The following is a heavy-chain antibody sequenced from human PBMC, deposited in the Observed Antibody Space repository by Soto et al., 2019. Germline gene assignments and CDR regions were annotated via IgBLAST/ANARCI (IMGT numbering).Heavy chain of an antibody. Sequence: QITLKESGPPLVKPTQTLTLTCSFSGFSLSSSGVAVGWIRQPPGKALEWLALIYWDDDERYSPSLQRRLTISKDTSKNQVVLGMTNMDPSDTGTYYRAHRRGAAAVAYWGQGTLVTVSS. D-gene: IGHD6-13*01. CDR3: AHRRGAAAVAY. CDR1: GFSLSSSGVA. J-gene: IGHJ4*02. CDR2: IYWDDDE. V-gene: IGHV2-5*02.